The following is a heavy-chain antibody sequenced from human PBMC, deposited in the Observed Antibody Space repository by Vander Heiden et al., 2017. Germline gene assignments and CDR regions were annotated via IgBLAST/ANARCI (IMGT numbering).Heavy chain of an antibody. CDR1: GFTFDDYA. CDR2: ISWNSGSI. D-gene: IGHD6-13*01. Sequence: EVQLVESGGGLVQPGRSLRLSCAASGFTFDDYAMHWVRQVPGKGLEWVSGISWNSGSIGYADSVKSRFTISRDNAKNSLYLQMNSLRAEDTALYYCAKGPTAAGISYYFDYWGQGTLVTVSS. V-gene: IGHV3-9*01. J-gene: IGHJ4*02. CDR3: AKGPTAAGISYYFDY.